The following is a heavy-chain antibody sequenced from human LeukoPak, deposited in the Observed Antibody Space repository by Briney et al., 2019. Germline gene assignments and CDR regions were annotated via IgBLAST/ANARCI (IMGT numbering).Heavy chain of an antibody. CDR2: IYYSGST. J-gene: IGHJ6*03. Sequence: SETLSLTCTVSGGSISSSSYYWRWIRQPPGKGLEWIGSIYYSGSTYCNPSLKSRVTISVDTSKNQFSLKLSSVTAADTAVYYCAKLVSSIAALARYYYYMDVWGKGTTVTVSS. CDR1: GGSISSSSYY. CDR3: AKLVSSIAALARYYYYMDV. V-gene: IGHV4-39*01. D-gene: IGHD6-6*01.